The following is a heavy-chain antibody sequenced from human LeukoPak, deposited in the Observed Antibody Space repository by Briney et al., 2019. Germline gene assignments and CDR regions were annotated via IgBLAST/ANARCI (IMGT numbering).Heavy chain of an antibody. CDR1: GFTFSSSA. Sequence: GGSLRLSCAASGFTFSSSAMSWVRQAPGKGLEWVSAISNNGGYTYYADSVQGRFTISRDNSKSTLCLQMNSLRAEDTAVYYCAKQLGYCSDGSCYFPYWGQXTLVTVSS. V-gene: IGHV3-23*01. CDR2: ISNNGGYT. J-gene: IGHJ4*02. D-gene: IGHD2-15*01. CDR3: AKQLGYCSDGSCYFPY.